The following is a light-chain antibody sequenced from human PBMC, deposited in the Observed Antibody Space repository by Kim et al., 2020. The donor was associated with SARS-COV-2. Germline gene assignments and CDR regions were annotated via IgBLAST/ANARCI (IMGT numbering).Light chain of an antibody. CDR3: SSYTSSSTYV. CDR1: ISDVGGYNL. CDR2: DVS. Sequence: GQSLTVSCTGTISDVGGYNLVSWYQQHPGKAPKLLIYDVSNRPSGASNRFSGSKSGNTASLSISGLQAEDEADYYCSSYTSSSTYVFGTGTKVTVL. V-gene: IGLV2-14*03. J-gene: IGLJ1*01.